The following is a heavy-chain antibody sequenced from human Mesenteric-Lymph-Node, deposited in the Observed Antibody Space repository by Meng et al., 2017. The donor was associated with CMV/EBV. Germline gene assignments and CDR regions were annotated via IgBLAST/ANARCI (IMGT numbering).Heavy chain of an antibody. Sequence: GSLRLSCNVSGGPISSSSYYWCWIRQPPGKGLEWIGSIYYSGTTYYNPSLKSRLTISVGPSENQFSLSLSSVTAADTAVYYCVTSRSWYYQGDYWGQGTLVTVSS. D-gene: IGHD6-13*01. CDR1: GGPISSSSYY. CDR2: IYYSGTT. V-gene: IGHV4-39*07. CDR3: VTSRSWYYQGDY. J-gene: IGHJ4*02.